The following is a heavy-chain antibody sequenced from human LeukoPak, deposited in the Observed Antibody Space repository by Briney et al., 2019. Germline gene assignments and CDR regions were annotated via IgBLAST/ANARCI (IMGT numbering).Heavy chain of an antibody. Sequence: PGGSLRLSCAASGFNFSSYSMNWVRQAPGKGREWVSSISSSSSFRYYVDSVKGRFTISRDNAKNSLYLQMNSLRAEDTAVYYCARESSGYFYWGQGPLVTVSS. CDR2: ISSSSSFR. CDR1: GFNFSSYS. J-gene: IGHJ4*02. CDR3: ARESSGYFY. D-gene: IGHD3-22*01. V-gene: IGHV3-21*01.